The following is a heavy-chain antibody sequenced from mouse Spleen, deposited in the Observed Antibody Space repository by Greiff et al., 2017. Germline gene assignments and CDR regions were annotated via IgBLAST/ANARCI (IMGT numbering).Heavy chain of an antibody. D-gene: IGHD2-2*01. CDR3: ARYGLRRDYAMDY. J-gene: IGHJ4*01. CDR2: INPSNGRT. V-gene: IGHV1S81*02. Sequence: VQLQQSGTELVKPGASVKLSCKASGYTFTSYWMHWVKQRPGQGLEWIGEINPSNGRTNYNEKFKSKATLTVDKSSSTAYMQLSSLTSEDSAVYYCARYGLRRDYAMDYWGQGTSVTVSS. CDR1: GYTFTSYW.